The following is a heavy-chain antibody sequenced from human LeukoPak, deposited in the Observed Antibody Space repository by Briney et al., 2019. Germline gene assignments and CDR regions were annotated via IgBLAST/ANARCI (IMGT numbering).Heavy chain of an antibody. V-gene: IGHV4-59*11. CDR3: ARVYYSSSYDYWYFDL. Sequence: PGGSLRLSCSASGFTFGDHTMSWVRQSPGKGLEWIGYIYYSGNTNYNPSLKSRVTISVDTSKNQFSLKLSSVTAADTAVYYCARVYYSSSYDYWYFDLWGRGTLVTVSS. CDR1: GFTFGDHT. D-gene: IGHD6-13*01. J-gene: IGHJ2*01. CDR2: IYYSGNT.